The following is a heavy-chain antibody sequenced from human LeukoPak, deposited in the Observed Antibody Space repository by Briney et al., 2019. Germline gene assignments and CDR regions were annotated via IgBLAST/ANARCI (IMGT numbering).Heavy chain of an antibody. CDR1: GGSISSSSYY. D-gene: IGHD1-26*01. CDR2: IYYSGST. Sequence: PSETLSLTCTVSGGSISSSSYYWGWIRQPPGKGLEWIGSIYYSGSTHYNPSLKSRVTISVDTSKNQFSLKLSSVTAADTAVYYCARAQYSGSYPIDYWGQGTLVTVSS. J-gene: IGHJ4*02. CDR3: ARAQYSGSYPIDY. V-gene: IGHV4-39*07.